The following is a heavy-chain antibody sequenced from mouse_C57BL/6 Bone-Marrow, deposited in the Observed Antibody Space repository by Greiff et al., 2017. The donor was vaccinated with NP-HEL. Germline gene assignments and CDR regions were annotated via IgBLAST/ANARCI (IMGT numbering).Heavy chain of an antibody. J-gene: IGHJ3*01. CDR2: ISSGSSTI. V-gene: IGHV5-17*01. CDR1: GFTFSDYG. Sequence: EVKLMESGGGLVKPGGSLKLSCAASGFTFSDYGMHWVRQAPEKGLEWVAYISSGSSTIYYADTVKGRFTISRDNAKKTLFLQMTRLRSEDTAMYYCARRDHYYGSSYGFAYWGQGTLVTVSA. D-gene: IGHD1-1*01. CDR3: ARRDHYYGSSYGFAY.